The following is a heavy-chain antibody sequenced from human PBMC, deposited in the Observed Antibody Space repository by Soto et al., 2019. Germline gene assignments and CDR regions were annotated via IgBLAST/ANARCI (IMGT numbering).Heavy chain of an antibody. CDR1: GDSITSGDFY. CDR2: ISHSGAT. D-gene: IGHD3-9*01. V-gene: IGHV4-39*01. CDR3: ARQMRGPMPHFGWLSPVAS. J-gene: IGHJ5*02. Sequence: QLHLQESGPGLVKPSGTLSLTCTVSGDSITSGDFYWGWIRRPPGQGLEWIGTISHSGATFYNPPHKSRLTISLDAYKIQFSLKLTSVAAADAAVYFCARQMRGPMPHFGWLSPVASWGQGTLVTVSS.